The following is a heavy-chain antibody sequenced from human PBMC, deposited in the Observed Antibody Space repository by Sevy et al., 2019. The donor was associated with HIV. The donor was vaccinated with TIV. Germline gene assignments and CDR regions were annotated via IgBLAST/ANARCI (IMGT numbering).Heavy chain of an antibody. CDR1: GFSFSGYG. J-gene: IGHJ4*02. Sequence: GGSLRLSCAASGFSFSGYGMHWVRQAPGKGLEWVAVIWYDGTNKEYKDSVKGRYTISRDNSKNTLYLQMNSLRAEDTAVYYCARERIAVAGMGYYFYFWGQGTLVTVSS. D-gene: IGHD6-19*01. CDR3: ARERIAVAGMGYYFYF. CDR2: IWYDGTNK. V-gene: IGHV3-33*01.